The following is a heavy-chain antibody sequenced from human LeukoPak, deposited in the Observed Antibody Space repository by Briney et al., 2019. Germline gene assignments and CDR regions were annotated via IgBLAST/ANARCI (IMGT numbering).Heavy chain of an antibody. V-gene: IGHV3-23*01. J-gene: IGHJ4*02. CDR2: ISGSGGST. D-gene: IGHD6-19*01. CDR3: AKDDDGPRYGSGPFTFDY. CDR1: GFTFSSYA. Sequence: GGSLRLSCAASGFTFSSYAMSWVRQAPGKGPEWVSAISGSGGSTYYADSVKGRFTISRDNSKNTLYLQMNSLRAEDTAVYYCAKDDDGPRYGSGPFTFDYWGQGTLVTVSS.